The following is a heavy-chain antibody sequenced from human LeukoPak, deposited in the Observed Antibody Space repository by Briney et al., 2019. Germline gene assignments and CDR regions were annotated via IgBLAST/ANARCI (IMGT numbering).Heavy chain of an antibody. CDR3: ARETRHNWNDY. V-gene: IGHV1-18*04. CDR2: ISAYNGNT. D-gene: IGHD1-1*01. CDR1: GYTFTSYG. J-gene: IGHJ4*02. Sequence: PSVKVSCKASGYTFTSYGISWVRQAPGQGLEWMGWISAYNGNTNYAQKHQGRVTMTTDTSTSTAYMELRSLRSDDTAVYYCARETRHNWNDYWGQGTLVTVSS.